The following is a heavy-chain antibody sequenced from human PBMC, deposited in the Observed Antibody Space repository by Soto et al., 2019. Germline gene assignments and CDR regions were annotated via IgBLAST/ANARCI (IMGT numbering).Heavy chain of an antibody. V-gene: IGHV4-59*08. CDR1: RGSISTYY. CDR2: IYYNGNT. J-gene: IGHJ4*02. Sequence: SETLSLTCTVSRGSISTYYWSWIRQPPGKGLECIGYIYYNGNTNYNPSLKSRVTISADTSKNQFTLNLNSVTAADTAVYYCARHATRAYDYWGQGTLVTVSS. CDR3: ARHATRAYDY.